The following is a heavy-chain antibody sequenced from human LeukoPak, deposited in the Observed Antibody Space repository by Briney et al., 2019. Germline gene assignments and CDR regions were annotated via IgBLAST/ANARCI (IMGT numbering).Heavy chain of an antibody. D-gene: IGHD3-10*01. J-gene: IGHJ4*02. Sequence: GGSLRLSCAASGFTFSSYAMSWVRQAPGKGLEWVAVISYDGSNKYYADSVKGRFTISRDNSKNTLYLQMNSLRAEDTAVYYCADGGFDYWGQGTLVSVSS. CDR3: ADGGFDY. CDR2: ISYDGSNK. V-gene: IGHV3-30*03. CDR1: GFTFSSYA.